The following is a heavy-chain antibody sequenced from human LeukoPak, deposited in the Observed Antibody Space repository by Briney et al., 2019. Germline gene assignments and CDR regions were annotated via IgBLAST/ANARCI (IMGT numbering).Heavy chain of an antibody. CDR3: TRDKASYCSSTSCYTDYYYYYMDV. CDR2: IRSKAYGGTT. Sequence: GGSQRLSCTASGFTFGDYAMSWVRQAPGKGLEWVGFIRSKAYGGTTEYAASVKGRFTISRDDSKSIAYLQMNSLETEDAAVYYCTRDKASYCSSTSCYTDYYYYYMDVWGKGTTATVSS. V-gene: IGHV3-49*04. J-gene: IGHJ6*03. D-gene: IGHD2-2*02. CDR1: GFTFGDYA.